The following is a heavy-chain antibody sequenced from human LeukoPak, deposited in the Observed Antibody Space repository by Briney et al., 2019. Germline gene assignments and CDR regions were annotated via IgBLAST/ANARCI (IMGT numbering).Heavy chain of an antibody. CDR3: ARYHYGSNYFDY. Sequence: GGSLRLSCAASGFTFSSYSINWVRQAPGKGLEWVSYISSSSSTINYADSVMGRFTISRDNAKNSLYLQMNSLRAEDTAVYYCARYHYGSNYFDYWGQGTLVTVSS. CDR1: GFTFSSYS. J-gene: IGHJ4*02. V-gene: IGHV3-48*01. D-gene: IGHD3-10*01. CDR2: ISSSSSTI.